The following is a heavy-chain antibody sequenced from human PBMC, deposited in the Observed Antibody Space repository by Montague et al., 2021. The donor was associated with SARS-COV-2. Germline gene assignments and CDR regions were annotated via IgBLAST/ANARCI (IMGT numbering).Heavy chain of an antibody. D-gene: IGHD3-22*01. J-gene: IGHJ4*02. CDR1: GFTFSSYS. V-gene: IGHV3-21*01. Sequence: SLRLSCAASGFTFSSYSMNWVRQAPGKGLEWVSSISSSSSYIYYADSVKGRFTISRDNAKNSLYLQMNSLRAEDTAVYYCARDPGHYYDSSGLIDYWGQGTLVTVSS. CDR2: ISSSSSYI. CDR3: ARDPGHYYDSSGLIDY.